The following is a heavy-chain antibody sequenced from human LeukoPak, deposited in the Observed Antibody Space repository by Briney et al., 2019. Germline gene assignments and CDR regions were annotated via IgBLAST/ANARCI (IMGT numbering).Heavy chain of an antibody. J-gene: IGHJ6*02. D-gene: IGHD6-13*01. CDR1: GGSISSGDYY. Sequence: KPSETLSLTCTVSGGSISSGDYYWSWIRQPPGKGLEWIGYIYYSGSTYYNPSLKSRVTISVDTSKNQFSLKLSSVTAADTAVYYCARDYSSSWYGDGMDVWGQGTTVTVSS. CDR2: IYYSGST. V-gene: IGHV4-30-4*01. CDR3: ARDYSSSWYGDGMDV.